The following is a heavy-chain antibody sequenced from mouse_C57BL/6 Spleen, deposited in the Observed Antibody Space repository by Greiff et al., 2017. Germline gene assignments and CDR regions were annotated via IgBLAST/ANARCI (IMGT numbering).Heavy chain of an antibody. V-gene: IGHV5-9-1*02. D-gene: IGHD1-1*01. CDR2: ISSGGDYI. CDR1: GFTFSSYA. CDR3: TREGSSSVDY. J-gene: IGHJ2*01. Sequence: EVKLVESGEGLVKPGGSLKLSCAASGFTFSSYAMSWFRQTPEKRLEWVAYISSGGDYIYYADTVKGRFTISRDNARNTLYLQMSSLKSEDTAMYYCTREGSSSVDYWGQGTTLTVSS.